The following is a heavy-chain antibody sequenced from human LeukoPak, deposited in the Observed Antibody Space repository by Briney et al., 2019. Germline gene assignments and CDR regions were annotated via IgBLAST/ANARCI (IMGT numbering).Heavy chain of an antibody. D-gene: IGHD3-3*01. Sequence: AGGSLRLSCAASGFTFSSCGMHWVRQAPGKGLEWVAVIWYDGSHKYHADSVKGRITVSRDNSKNTVYLQMNSLRAEDTAVYYCARDRIYDFIKNTDDYHYGMDVWGQGTTVTVS. CDR1: GFTFSSCG. CDR3: ARDRIYDFIKNTDDYHYGMDV. V-gene: IGHV3-33*01. CDR2: IWYDGSHK. J-gene: IGHJ6*02.